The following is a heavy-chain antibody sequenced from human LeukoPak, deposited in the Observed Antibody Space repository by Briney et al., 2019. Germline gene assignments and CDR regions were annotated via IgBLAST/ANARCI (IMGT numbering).Heavy chain of an antibody. CDR3: ARADSSAWFDY. Sequence: PGGSLRLSCDASGFTFSDYYMTWIRQTPGKGLEWVSHISSSGSHTNHADSVKGRFSISRDNAKNSLYLQMSSLRAEDTAVYYCARADSSAWFDYWGQGALVTVSS. CDR1: GFTFSDYY. V-gene: IGHV3-11*05. J-gene: IGHJ4*02. CDR2: ISSSGSHT. D-gene: IGHD6-25*01.